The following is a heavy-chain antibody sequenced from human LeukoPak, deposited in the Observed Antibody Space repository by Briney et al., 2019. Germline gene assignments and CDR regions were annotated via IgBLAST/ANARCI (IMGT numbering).Heavy chain of an antibody. CDR2: FYRGDST. Sequence: GGSLRLSCAASGFSVSSSYMYWARQAPGKGLEWVSFFYRGDSTYYAESVRGRFTISRDNSKNTLYLLMNSLIPEDTAVYYCAREVVSIPSYFDSWGQGTLVTVSS. CDR1: GFSVSSSY. CDR3: AREVVSIPSYFDS. V-gene: IGHV3-53*01. D-gene: IGHD2-21*01. J-gene: IGHJ4*02.